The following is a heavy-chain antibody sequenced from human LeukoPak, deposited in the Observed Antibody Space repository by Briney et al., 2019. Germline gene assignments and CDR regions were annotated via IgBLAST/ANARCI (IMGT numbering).Heavy chain of an antibody. CDR2: ISYDGSNK. CDR3: ARDIFPGYYDSSGPQSY. J-gene: IGHJ4*02. D-gene: IGHD3-22*01. Sequence: GGSLRLSCAASGFTFSSDAMHWVRQAPGKGLEWVAVISYDGSNKYYADSVKGRFTISRDNSKNTLYLQMNSLRAEDTAVYYCARDIFPGYYDSSGPQSYWGQGTLVTVSS. V-gene: IGHV3-30-3*01. CDR1: GFTFSSDA.